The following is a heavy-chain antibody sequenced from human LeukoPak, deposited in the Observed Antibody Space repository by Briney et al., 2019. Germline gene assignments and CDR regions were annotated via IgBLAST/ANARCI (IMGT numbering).Heavy chain of an antibody. J-gene: IGHJ4*02. CDR2: ISYSGNT. CDR3: ARESDYYGSGRPFGY. Sequence: SETLSLTCTVSGGSVSSGRYYWTWIRQPPGKGLEWIGYISYSGNTNYNPSLKSRVTISLDTSKNQFSLKLNSVTAADTAVYYCARESDYYGSGRPFGYWGQGTLVTVSS. V-gene: IGHV4-61*01. CDR1: GGSVSSGRYY. D-gene: IGHD3-10*01.